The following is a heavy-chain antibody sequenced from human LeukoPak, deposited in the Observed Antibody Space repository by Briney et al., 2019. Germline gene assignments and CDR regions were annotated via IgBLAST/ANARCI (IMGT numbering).Heavy chain of an antibody. J-gene: IGHJ4*02. CDR3: AKVLRFLEWLDALDY. V-gene: IGHV3-30*18. Sequence: GGSLSFSCAASGFTFSSYGMHLVGQAPGKGLEWVEVISYDGSNKYYADSVKGRFTISRDNSKNTLYLQMNSLRAEDTAVYYCAKVLRFLEWLDALDYWGQGTLVTVSS. D-gene: IGHD3-3*01. CDR2: ISYDGSNK. CDR1: GFTFSSYG.